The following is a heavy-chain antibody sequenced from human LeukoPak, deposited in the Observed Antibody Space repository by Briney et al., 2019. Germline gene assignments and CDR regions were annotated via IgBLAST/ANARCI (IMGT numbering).Heavy chain of an antibody. CDR2: IRYDGSNK. D-gene: IGHD6-19*01. CDR3: AKDPLLYSSGWFFDY. Sequence: GGSLRLSCAASGFTFSSYGMYWVRQAPGKGLEWVAFIRYDGSNKYHADSVKGRFTISRDNSKNTLYLQMNSLRAEDTAVYYCAKDPLLYSSGWFFDYWGQGTLVTVSS. V-gene: IGHV3-30*02. J-gene: IGHJ4*02. CDR1: GFTFSSYG.